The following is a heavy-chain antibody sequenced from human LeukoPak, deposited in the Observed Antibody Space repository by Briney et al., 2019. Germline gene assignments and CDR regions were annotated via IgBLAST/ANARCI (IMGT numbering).Heavy chain of an antibody. V-gene: IGHV4-38-2*01. Sequence: PSETLSLTCGVSTYSIRSGYYWGWVRQPPGQGLEWIGSIYHSGSTYYNPSLKTRVNILVDTSKNQFSLRLSSVTATDTAVYYCARSYFSLGAFDIWGQGTMVTVSS. CDR1: TYSIRSGYY. CDR2: IYHSGST. CDR3: ARSYFSLGAFDI. D-gene: IGHD2-8*01. J-gene: IGHJ3*02.